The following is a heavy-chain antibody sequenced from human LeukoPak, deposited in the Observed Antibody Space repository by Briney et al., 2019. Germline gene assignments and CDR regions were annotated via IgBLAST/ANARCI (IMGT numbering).Heavy chain of an antibody. J-gene: IGHJ3*02. Sequence: SETLSLTCTVSGGSISSSSYYWGWIRQPPGKGLEWIGSIYYSGSTYYNPSLKSRVTISVDTSKNQFSLKLSSVTAADTAVYCCARVDIVVVVARAFDIWGQGTMVTVSS. CDR1: GGSISSSSYY. CDR3: ARVDIVVVVARAFDI. CDR2: IYYSGST. V-gene: IGHV4-39*01. D-gene: IGHD2-15*01.